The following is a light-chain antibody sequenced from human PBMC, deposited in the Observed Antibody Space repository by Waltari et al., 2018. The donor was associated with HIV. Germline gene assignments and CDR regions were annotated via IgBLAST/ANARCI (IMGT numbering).Light chain of an antibody. J-gene: IGLJ2*01. V-gene: IGLV2-23*01. CDR3: CSYTSYSSRI. CDR2: EGS. Sequence: QSALTQPASVSGSPGQSITISRSGTSSDVGSYNLVSWYQQHPGKAPKLILYEGSKRPSGVSYRFSGSKFGNLASLTISGLQAEDEADYYCCSYTSYSSRIFGGGTKLTVL. CDR1: SSDVGSYNL.